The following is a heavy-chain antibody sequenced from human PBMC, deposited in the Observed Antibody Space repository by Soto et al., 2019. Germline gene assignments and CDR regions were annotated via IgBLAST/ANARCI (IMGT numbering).Heavy chain of an antibody. V-gene: IGHV1-46*03. D-gene: IGHD2-8*01. CDR2: INPSGGST. Sequence: ASVKVSCKASGYTFTSYYMHWVRQAPGQGLEWMGIINPSGGSTSYAQKFQGRVTMTRDTSTSTVYVELSSLRSEDTAVYYCARLGYCTNGVCYWNFDYWGQGTLVTVSS. CDR1: GYTFTSYY. J-gene: IGHJ4*02. CDR3: ARLGYCTNGVCYWNFDY.